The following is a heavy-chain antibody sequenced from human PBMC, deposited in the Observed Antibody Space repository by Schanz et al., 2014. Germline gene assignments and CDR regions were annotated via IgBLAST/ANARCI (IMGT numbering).Heavy chain of an antibody. D-gene: IGHD1-1*01. Sequence: QVQLVQSGAGVKKPGASVKVSCKASGYTFTDYYIHWVRQAPGQGLEWMGWINPDSGDTNYVQNFQGRVTMTKDTSINTVYMELNSLRSDDTAVYYCVRELSGGTFDYWGQGALVTVSS. J-gene: IGHJ4*02. CDR1: GYTFTDYY. CDR2: INPDSGDT. CDR3: VRELSGGTFDY. V-gene: IGHV1-2*02.